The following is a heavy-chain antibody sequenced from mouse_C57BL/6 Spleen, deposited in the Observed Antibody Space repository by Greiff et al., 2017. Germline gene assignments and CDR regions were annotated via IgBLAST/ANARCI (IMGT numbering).Heavy chain of an antibody. D-gene: IGHD2-4*01. CDR1: GYTFTDYN. Sequence: EVQLQQSGPELVKPGASVKIPCKASGYTFTDYNMDWVKQSHGKSLEWIGDINPNNGGTIYNQKFKGKATLTVDKSSSTAYMELRSLTSEDTAVYYCARGGMELRRYFDVWGTGTTVTVSS. J-gene: IGHJ1*03. CDR3: ARGGMELRRYFDV. CDR2: INPNNGGT. V-gene: IGHV1-18*01.